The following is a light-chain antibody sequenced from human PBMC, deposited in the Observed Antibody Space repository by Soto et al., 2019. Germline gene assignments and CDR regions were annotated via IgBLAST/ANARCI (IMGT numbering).Light chain of an antibody. CDR3: SSYTSSSTLRWV. V-gene: IGLV2-14*01. Sequence: QSALTQPASVSGSPGQSITISCTGTSSDVGGYNYVSWYQQHPGKAPKLMIYEVSNRPSGVSNRFSGSKSGNTATLTISGRQAEDEADYYCSSYTSSSTLRWVFGGGTKLTVL. CDR1: SSDVGGYNY. J-gene: IGLJ3*02. CDR2: EVS.